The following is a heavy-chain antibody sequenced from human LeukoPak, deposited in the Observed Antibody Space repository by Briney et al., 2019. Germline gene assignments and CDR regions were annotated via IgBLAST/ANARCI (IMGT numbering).Heavy chain of an antibody. CDR1: GGSISSYY. Sequence: SETLSFTCTVSGGSISSYYWSWIRQPPGKGLEWIGYIYYSGSTNYNPSLKSRVTISVDTPKNQFSLKLSSVTAADTAVYYCARLGQYYDFWSGYYDYGMDVWGQGTTVTVSS. V-gene: IGHV4-59*08. CDR3: ARLGQYYDFWSGYYDYGMDV. J-gene: IGHJ6*02. CDR2: IYYSGST. D-gene: IGHD3-3*01.